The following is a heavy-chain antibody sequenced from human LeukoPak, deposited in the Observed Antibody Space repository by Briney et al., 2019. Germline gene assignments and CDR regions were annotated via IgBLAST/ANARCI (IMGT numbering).Heavy chain of an antibody. Sequence: ASVKVSCKASGYTSTSYGISWVRQAPGQGLEWMGWISAYNGNTNYAQKVQGRVTMTTDTSTSTAYMELRSLRSDDTAVYYCARAGFFWSGYPFDYWGQGTLVTVSS. V-gene: IGHV1-18*01. CDR1: GYTSTSYG. J-gene: IGHJ4*02. D-gene: IGHD3-3*01. CDR2: ISAYNGNT. CDR3: ARAGFFWSGYPFDY.